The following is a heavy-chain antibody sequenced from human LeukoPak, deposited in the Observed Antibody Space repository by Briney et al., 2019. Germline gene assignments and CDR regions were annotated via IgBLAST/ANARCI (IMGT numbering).Heavy chain of an antibody. CDR3: AKDRSIGTYYTFDH. V-gene: IGHV3-23*01. Sequence: PGGSLRLSCAASGFTFTDYAMTWVRQAPGKGLEWVSSISASGVMTYYVDTVKVRFTVSRDNSKSSLYLQMNSLTAADTAVYYCAKDRSIGTYYTFDHWGQGTPVTVSS. J-gene: IGHJ4*02. CDR2: ISASGVMT. CDR1: GFTFTDYA. D-gene: IGHD1-26*01.